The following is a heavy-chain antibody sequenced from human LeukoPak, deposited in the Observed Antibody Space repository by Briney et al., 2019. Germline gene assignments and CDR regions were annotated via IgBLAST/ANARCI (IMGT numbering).Heavy chain of an antibody. V-gene: IGHV3-64D*06. Sequence: GGSLRLSCSASGLNLRTYPIHSVRQAPGKGLEYVSAISSNGRTTYYADSVKGRFTISRDNSKNTLQLQMSSLRTEDTAVYYYVRGQCVDIVTTMKGGYSDWGQGTLVTVSS. CDR1: GLNLRTYP. CDR2: ISSNGRTT. D-gene: IGHD5-12*01. CDR3: VRGQCVDIVTTMKGGYSD. J-gene: IGHJ4*02.